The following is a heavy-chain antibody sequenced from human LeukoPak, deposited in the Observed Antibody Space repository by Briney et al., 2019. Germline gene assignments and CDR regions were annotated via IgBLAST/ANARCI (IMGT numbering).Heavy chain of an antibody. CDR1: GYTFSDYY. D-gene: IGHD2-2*01. Sequence: ASVKVSCKASGYTFSDYYLHWVRQAPGQGLEWMGWINPNSDATDYAQKFQGRVTMTRDTSITTAYMELSRLRSDDTAVYYCARDLHPYIVVVPAAPDYWGQGTLVTVSS. V-gene: IGHV1-2*02. J-gene: IGHJ4*02. CDR3: ARDLHPYIVVVPAAPDY. CDR2: INPNSDAT.